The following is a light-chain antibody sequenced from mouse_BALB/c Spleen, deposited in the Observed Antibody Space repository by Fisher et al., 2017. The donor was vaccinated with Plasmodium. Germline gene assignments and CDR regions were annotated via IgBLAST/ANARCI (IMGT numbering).Light chain of an antibody. V-gene: IGKV5-43*01. CDR3: QQSNSWPYT. Sequence: DIVMTQSTATLSVTPGDSVSLSCRASQTISNYLHWYQQKSHESPRLLINYTSQSISGIPSRFSGSGSGTDFTLSINSVETEDFGMYFCQQSNSWPYTFGGGTKLEIK. CDR2: YTS. J-gene: IGKJ2*01. CDR1: QTISNY.